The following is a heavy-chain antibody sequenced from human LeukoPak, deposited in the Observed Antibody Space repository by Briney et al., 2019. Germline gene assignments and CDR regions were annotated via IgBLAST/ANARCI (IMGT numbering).Heavy chain of an antibody. CDR1: GFTFSSYA. V-gene: IGHV3-23*01. D-gene: IGHD2-15*01. J-gene: IGHJ4*02. CDR2: ISDSGGST. CDR3: AKIPRTYCSGGSCYPDY. Sequence: GGSLRLSCAASGFTFSSYAMSWVRQAPGRGLECVSAISDSGGSTYYADSVKGRFTISRDNSKNTLYLQMNSLRAEDTAVYYCAKIPRTYCSGGSCYPDYWGQGTLVTVSS.